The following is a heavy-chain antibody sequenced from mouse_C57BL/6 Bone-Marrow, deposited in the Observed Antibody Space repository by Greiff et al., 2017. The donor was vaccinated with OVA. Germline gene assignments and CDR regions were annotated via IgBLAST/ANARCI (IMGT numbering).Heavy chain of an antibody. CDR1: GYTFTGYW. D-gene: IGHD1-1*01. CDR3: AREGPYGSSSWFAY. J-gene: IGHJ3*01. Sequence: VQLQQSGAELMKPGASVKLSCKATGYTFTGYWIEWVKQRPGHGLEWIGEILPGSGSTNYTEKFKGKATFTADTSSNTAYMQLSSLTTEDSAIYYCAREGPYGSSSWFAYWGQGTLVTVSA. CDR2: ILPGSGST. V-gene: IGHV1-9*01.